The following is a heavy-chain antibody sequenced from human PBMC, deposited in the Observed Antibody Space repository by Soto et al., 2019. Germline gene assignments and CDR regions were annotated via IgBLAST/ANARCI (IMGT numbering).Heavy chain of an antibody. J-gene: IGHJ6*02. D-gene: IGHD6-13*01. CDR2: ISGSGDST. Sequence: PGGSLRLSCAASGFTFSSYAMNWVRQAPGKGLEWVSVISGSGDSTYYADSVKGRFTISRDNAKNTLYLQMNSLRTEDTAVYYCARAAAGIYYGMDVWGQGTTVTVSS. CDR3: ARAAAGIYYGMDV. CDR1: GFTFSSYA. V-gene: IGHV3-23*01.